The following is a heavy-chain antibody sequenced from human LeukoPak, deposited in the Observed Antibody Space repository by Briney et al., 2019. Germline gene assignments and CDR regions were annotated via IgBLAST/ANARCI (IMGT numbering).Heavy chain of an antibody. CDR1: GFTFSSYA. D-gene: IGHD6-19*01. CDR3: GKTTTGYSSGRNPAWPVDY. CDR2: IFGSGGSA. V-gene: IGHV3-23*01. Sequence: GGSLRLSCTASGFTFSSYAMSWVRQAPGKGLEWVSGIFGSGGSAHYADSVKGRFTISRDNSQNAVYLQMNSLRAEDTAVYYCGKTTTGYSSGRNPAWPVDYWGQGTLVTVSS. J-gene: IGHJ4*02.